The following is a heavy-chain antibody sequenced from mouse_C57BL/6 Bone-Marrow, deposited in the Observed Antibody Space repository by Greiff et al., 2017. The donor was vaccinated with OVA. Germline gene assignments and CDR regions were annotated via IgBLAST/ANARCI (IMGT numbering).Heavy chain of an antibody. V-gene: IGHV1-18*01. Sequence: EVQLQQSGPELVKPGASVKIPCKASGYTFTDYNMDWVKQSHGKSLEWIGDINPNNGGTIYNQKFKGKATLTVDKSSSTAYMELRSLTSEDTAVYYCARNYYGSSYPDYWGQGTTLTVSS. J-gene: IGHJ2*01. CDR3: ARNYYGSSYPDY. CDR1: GYTFTDYN. CDR2: INPNNGGT. D-gene: IGHD1-1*01.